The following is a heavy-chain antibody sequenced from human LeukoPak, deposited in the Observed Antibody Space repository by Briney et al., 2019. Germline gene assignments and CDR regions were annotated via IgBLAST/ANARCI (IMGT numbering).Heavy chain of an antibody. Sequence: GRSLRLSCAASGFIFDDYAMHWVRQAPGKGLEWVSGISWNSGSIGYADSVKGRFTISRDNAKNSLFLQMNSLRAEDMALYYCAKDAKGGSYFYYFDYWGQGTLVTVSS. CDR1: GFIFDDYA. CDR2: ISWNSGSI. V-gene: IGHV3-9*03. D-gene: IGHD1-26*01. J-gene: IGHJ4*02. CDR3: AKDAKGGSYFYYFDY.